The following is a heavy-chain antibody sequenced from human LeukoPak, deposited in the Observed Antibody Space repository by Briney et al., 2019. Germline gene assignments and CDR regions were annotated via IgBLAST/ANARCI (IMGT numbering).Heavy chain of an antibody. Sequence: PSETLSLTCCVSGASISDSYWTWIRQPPGKTLEWIGYIYYTGDNDYNPSLKSRVTMSVDTSKSHLSLKLTSVTAADTAVYYCARFTARAREIDYWGQGILVTVSS. D-gene: IGHD6-6*01. J-gene: IGHJ4*02. CDR3: ARFTARAREIDY. CDR2: IYYTGDN. CDR1: GASISDSY. V-gene: IGHV4-59*08.